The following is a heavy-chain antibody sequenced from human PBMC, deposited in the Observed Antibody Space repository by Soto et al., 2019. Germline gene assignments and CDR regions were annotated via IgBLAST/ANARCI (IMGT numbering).Heavy chain of an antibody. Sequence: PSETLPLTCAVYGGSFSGYYWSWIRQPPGKGLEWIGEINHSGSTNYNPSLKSRVTISVDTSKNQFSLKLSSVTAADTAVYYCARTRLYDFSSAHHRGAFDIWGQGTMVTVSS. V-gene: IGHV4-34*01. CDR2: INHSGST. CDR3: ARTRLYDFSSAHHRGAFDI. J-gene: IGHJ3*02. CDR1: GGSFSGYY. D-gene: IGHD3-3*01.